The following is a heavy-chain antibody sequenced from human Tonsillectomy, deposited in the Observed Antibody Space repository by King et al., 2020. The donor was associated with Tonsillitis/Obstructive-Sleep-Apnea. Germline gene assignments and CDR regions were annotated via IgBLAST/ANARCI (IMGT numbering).Heavy chain of an antibody. D-gene: IGHD6-19*01. Sequence: VQLVESGGGLVKPGGSLRLSCAAAGFTFSNAWMSWVRQAPGKGLEWVGHIKSKTDGGTTDYAAPVKGRFTISRDDSKNTLYLQMNSLKTEDTAVYFCTTGGWYWGQGTLVTVSS. CDR3: TTGGWY. J-gene: IGHJ4*02. CDR2: IKSKTDGGTT. CDR1: GFTFSNAW. V-gene: IGHV3-15*01.